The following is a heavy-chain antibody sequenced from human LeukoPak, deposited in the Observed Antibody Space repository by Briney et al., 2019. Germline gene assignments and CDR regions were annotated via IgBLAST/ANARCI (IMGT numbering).Heavy chain of an antibody. J-gene: IGHJ5*02. V-gene: IGHV3-23*01. D-gene: IGHD3-22*01. CDR1: GVTLSSYA. CDR3: AGDAYYYDSSGYYGGWFDP. Sequence: PGGSLRLSCAASGVTLSSYAMSWARQAPGKGLEWVSGISSSGSGGNTYYADSVKGRFTISRDNSKNTLYLQMNSLRAEDTAVYYCAGDAYYYDSSGYYGGWFDPWGQGTLVTVSS. CDR2: ISSSGSGGNT.